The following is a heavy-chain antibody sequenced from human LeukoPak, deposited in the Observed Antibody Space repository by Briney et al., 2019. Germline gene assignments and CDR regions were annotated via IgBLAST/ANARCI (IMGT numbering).Heavy chain of an antibody. V-gene: IGHV4-4*09. J-gene: IGHJ5*02. Sequence: SETLSLTCTVSGGSISSYYWSWIRQPPGKGLEWIGYIYTSGSTNYNPSLKSRVTISVDTSKNQFPLKLSSVTAADTAVYYCARSPRKQLDWFDPWGQGTLVTVSS. CDR1: GGSISSYY. D-gene: IGHD6-13*01. CDR3: ARSPRKQLDWFDP. CDR2: IYTSGST.